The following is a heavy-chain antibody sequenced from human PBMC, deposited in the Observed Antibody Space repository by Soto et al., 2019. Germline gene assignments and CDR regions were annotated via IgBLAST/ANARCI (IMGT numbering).Heavy chain of an antibody. J-gene: IGHJ4*02. V-gene: IGHV3-9*01. Sequence: GGSLRLSCAASGFTFDDYAMHWVRQAPGKGLEWVSGISWNSGSIGYADSVKGRFTISRDNAKNSLYLQMNSLRAEDTALYYCAKATYCSSTSCYQGGPLDYWGQGTLVTVSS. CDR1: GFTFDDYA. CDR2: ISWNSGSI. CDR3: AKATYCSSTSCYQGGPLDY. D-gene: IGHD2-2*01.